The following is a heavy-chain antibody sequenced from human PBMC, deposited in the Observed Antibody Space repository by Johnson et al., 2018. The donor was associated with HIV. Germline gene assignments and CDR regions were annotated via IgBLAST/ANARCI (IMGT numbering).Heavy chain of an antibody. D-gene: IGHD2-2*01. V-gene: IGHV3-53*01. J-gene: IGHJ3*02. CDR3: ARGIQPDAFDI. Sequence: VQLVESGGGLVQPGRSLRLSCAASGFTVSSNYMSWVRQAPGNGLEWVSVIYSGGSTYYADSVKGRFTISRDNSKNTLYVQMNSLRAEDTAVYYCARGIQPDAFDIWGQGTMVTVSS. CDR1: GFTVSSNY. CDR2: IYSGGST.